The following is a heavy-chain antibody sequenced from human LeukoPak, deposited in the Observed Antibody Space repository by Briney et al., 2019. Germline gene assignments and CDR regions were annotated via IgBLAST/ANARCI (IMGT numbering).Heavy chain of an antibody. CDR3: ARRGSTWWLDY. J-gene: IGHJ4*02. Sequence: GESLKISCQGFGYSFASYWIGWVRQMPGKGLEWMGIIYPGDSDTRYSPSFQGQVIISVDESINTAYLQWRDLRASDTAIYYCARRGSTWWLDYWGQGTLVSVSS. CDR1: GYSFASYW. CDR2: IYPGDSDT. D-gene: IGHD2-15*01. V-gene: IGHV5-51*01.